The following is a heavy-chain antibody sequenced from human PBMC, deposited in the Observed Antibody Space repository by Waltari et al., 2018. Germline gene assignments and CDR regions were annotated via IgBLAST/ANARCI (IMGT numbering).Heavy chain of an antibody. CDR1: GGTFSSNA. CDR3: ARSPQLTTANWFDP. V-gene: IGHV1-69*04. J-gene: IGHJ5*02. D-gene: IGHD3-3*01. Sequence: QVHLVQPGDGLKEPGSSVRVAWKVAGGTFSSNACSWVRQAPGQGIEWMGGILPILGIINYAHGSQGRPTIPAYEVTNPAYMDSNSLTSEDTAVYYCARSPQLTTANWFDPWGQGTLVTVS. CDR2: ILPILGII.